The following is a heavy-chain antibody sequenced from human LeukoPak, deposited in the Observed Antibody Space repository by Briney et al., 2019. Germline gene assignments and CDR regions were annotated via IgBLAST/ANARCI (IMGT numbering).Heavy chain of an antibody. CDR3: ARAIAARPHY. J-gene: IGHJ4*02. D-gene: IGHD6-6*01. CDR1: GYSISSGYY. V-gene: IGHV4-38-2*02. Sequence: SETLSLTCTVSGYSISSGYYWGWIRQPPGKGLEWIGSIYHSGSTYYNPCLKSRVTISVDTSKNQFSLKLSSVTAADTAVYYCARAIAARPHYWGQGTLVTVSS. CDR2: IYHSGST.